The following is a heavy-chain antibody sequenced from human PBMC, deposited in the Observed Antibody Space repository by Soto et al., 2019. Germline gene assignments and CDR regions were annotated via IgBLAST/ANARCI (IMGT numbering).Heavy chain of an antibody. CDR2: IYSGGST. V-gene: IGHV3-53*04. J-gene: IGHJ6*03. CDR1: GFTVSSNY. D-gene: IGHD2-2*01. CDR3: ASSFAENYYYYFMDV. Sequence: GGSLRLSCAASGFTVSSNYMSWVRQAPGKGLEWVSVIYSGGSTYYADSVKGRFTISRHNSKNTLYLQMNSLRAEDTAVYYCASSFAENYYYYFMDVWGKGTTVTVSS.